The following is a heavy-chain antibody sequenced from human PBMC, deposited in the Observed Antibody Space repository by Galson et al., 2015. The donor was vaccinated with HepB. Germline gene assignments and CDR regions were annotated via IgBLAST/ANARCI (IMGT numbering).Heavy chain of an antibody. J-gene: IGHJ6*03. CDR1: GGSISSGGYY. D-gene: IGHD2-8*01. CDR2: IYYSGST. Sequence: TLSLTCTVSGGSISSGGYYWSWIRQHPGKGLEWIGYIYYSGSTYYNPSLKSRVTISVDTSKNQFSLKLSSVTAADTAVYYCARLLYLGDYYYMDVWGKGTTVTVSS. CDR3: ARLLYLGDYYYMDV. V-gene: IGHV4-31*03.